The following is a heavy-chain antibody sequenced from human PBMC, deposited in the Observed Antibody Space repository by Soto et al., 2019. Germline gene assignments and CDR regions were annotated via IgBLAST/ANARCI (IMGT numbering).Heavy chain of an antibody. CDR3: ASRSATLNWFDP. CDR2: IYYSGST. CDR1: GGSISSGGYY. Sequence: SETLSLTCTVSGGSISSGGYYWSWIRQHPGKGLEWIGYIYYSGSTYYNPSLKSRVTISVDTSKNQFSLKLSSVTAADTAVYYCASRSATLNWFDPWGQGALVTVSS. V-gene: IGHV4-31*03. D-gene: IGHD2-15*01. J-gene: IGHJ5*02.